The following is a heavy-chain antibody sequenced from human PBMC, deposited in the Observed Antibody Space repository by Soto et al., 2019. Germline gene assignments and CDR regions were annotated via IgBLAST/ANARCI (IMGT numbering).Heavy chain of an antibody. J-gene: IGHJ4*02. D-gene: IGHD6-19*01. CDR1: GFTFSNYA. Sequence: PGGSLRLSCAASGFTFSNYAMTWVRQAPGKGLEWVSTISGSAGSTYYADSVKGRFTISRDNSQNTLYLQMNSLRAEDTAVYYCAKMVSGWYDYWGQGTLVTVSS. V-gene: IGHV3-23*01. CDR3: AKMVSGWYDY. CDR2: ISGSAGST.